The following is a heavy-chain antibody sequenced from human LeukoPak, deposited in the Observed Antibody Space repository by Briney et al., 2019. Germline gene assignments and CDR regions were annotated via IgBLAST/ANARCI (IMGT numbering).Heavy chain of an antibody. CDR1: GFTFGNYA. D-gene: IGHD5-18*01. V-gene: IGHV3-30*01. J-gene: IGHJ6*03. CDR3: ARAKGYRALSPYMDV. CDR2: ISYDETYE. Sequence: GRSLRLSCAASGFTFGNYAMHWVRQAPGKGLEWVAVISYDETYEYYADSAKGRFTISRDNSKNTLYLQMHSLRPEDTSVYYCARAKGYRALSPYMDVWGKGTTVTVSS.